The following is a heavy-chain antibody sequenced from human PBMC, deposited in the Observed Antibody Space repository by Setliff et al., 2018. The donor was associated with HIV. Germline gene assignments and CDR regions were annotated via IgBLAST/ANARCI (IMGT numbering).Heavy chain of an antibody. CDR3: ARDDHYYDSGSYYSDWYFDL. V-gene: IGHV1-69*13. D-gene: IGHD3-10*01. Sequence: SSVKVSCKASGGTFSNYAISWVRQAPGQGLEWMGGIIPIFGSTKYAQKFQGRVTITADESTSTADMELSSLRSEDTAVYYCARDDHYYDSGSYYSDWYFDLWGRGTLVTVSS. J-gene: IGHJ2*01. CDR2: IIPIFGST. CDR1: GGTFSNYA.